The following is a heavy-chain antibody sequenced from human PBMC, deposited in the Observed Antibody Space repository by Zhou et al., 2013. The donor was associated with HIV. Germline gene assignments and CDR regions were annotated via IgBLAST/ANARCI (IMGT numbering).Heavy chain of an antibody. D-gene: IGHD6-13*01. CDR2: IIPIFGTA. Sequence: QVQLVQSGAEVKKPGSSVKVSCKASGGTFSSYAISWVRQAPGQGLEWMGGIIPIFGTANYAQKFQGRVTITTDESTSTAYMELSSLRSEDTAVYYCAREWYGSSSWYLGDYYYYYMDVWGKGTTVTVSS. J-gene: IGHJ6*03. V-gene: IGHV1-69*05. CDR3: AREWYGSSSWYLGDYYYYYMDV. CDR1: GGTFSSYA.